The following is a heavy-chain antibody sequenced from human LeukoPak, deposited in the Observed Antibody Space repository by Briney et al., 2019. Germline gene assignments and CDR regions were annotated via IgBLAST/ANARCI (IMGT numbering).Heavy chain of an antibody. V-gene: IGHV1-69*13. CDR3: ARDQLVYCSSTSCYNYYYGMDV. J-gene: IGHJ6*02. Sequence: SVKVSCKASGGTFSSYAISWVRQAPGQGLEWMGGIIPIFGTANYAQKFQGRVTITADESTSTAYMELSSLRSEDTAVYYCARDQLVYCSSTSCYNYYYGMDVWGQGTTVTVSS. D-gene: IGHD2-2*02. CDR2: IIPIFGTA. CDR1: GGTFSSYA.